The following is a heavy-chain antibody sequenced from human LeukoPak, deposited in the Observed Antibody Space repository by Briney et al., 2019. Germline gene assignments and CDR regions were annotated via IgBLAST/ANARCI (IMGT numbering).Heavy chain of an antibody. V-gene: IGHV1-2*02. D-gene: IGHD4/OR15-4a*01. J-gene: IGHJ4*02. Sequence: ASVKVSCKASGFTFTDHYMHWLRHAPGQGLEWMGWIKPDTVATNYAQKFQGRFSMSRDVSISTVYMELSSLTSDDTAMYYCARDHDYGPDYWGQGTLVTVSA. CDR2: IKPDTVAT. CDR1: GFTFTDHY. CDR3: ARDHDYGPDY.